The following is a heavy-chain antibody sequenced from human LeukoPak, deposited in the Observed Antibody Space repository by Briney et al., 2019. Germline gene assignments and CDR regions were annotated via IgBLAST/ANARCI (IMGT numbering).Heavy chain of an antibody. CDR3: ARDLFGALDY. CDR2: IGTSGRTI. V-gene: IGHV3-48*03. Sequence: GGSLRLSCAASGFIFGSFEMNWVRQAPGKGLEWVSYIGTSGRTIHYADSVKGRFTISRDNAKNSLFLQMNSLRAEDTAVYYCARDLFGALDYWGQGALVTVSS. D-gene: IGHD3-10*01. CDR1: GFIFGSFE. J-gene: IGHJ4*02.